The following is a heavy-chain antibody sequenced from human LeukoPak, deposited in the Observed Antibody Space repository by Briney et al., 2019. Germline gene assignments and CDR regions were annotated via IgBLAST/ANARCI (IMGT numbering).Heavy chain of an antibody. CDR2: ISSSGSTI. J-gene: IGHJ4*02. CDR3: VGEAVAGTDY. V-gene: IGHV3-48*03. CDR1: GFTFSSYE. D-gene: IGHD6-19*01. Sequence: GGSLRLSCAASGFTFSSYEMNWVRQAPGKGLEWVSYISSSGSTIYYADSVKGRFTISRDNAKNSLYLQMNSLRAEDTAVYYCVGEAVAGTDYWGQGTLVTVSS.